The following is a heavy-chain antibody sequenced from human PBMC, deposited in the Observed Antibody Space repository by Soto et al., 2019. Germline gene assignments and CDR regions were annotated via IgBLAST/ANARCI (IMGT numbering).Heavy chain of an antibody. D-gene: IGHD6-13*01. J-gene: IGHJ6*02. CDR2: ISYDGSNK. CDR1: GFTFSSYA. CDR3: ARVYSSSWSYYYYGMDV. V-gene: IGHV3-30-3*01. Sequence: GGSLRLSCAASGFTFSSYAMHWVRQAPGKGLEWVAVISYDGSNKYYADSVKGRFTISRDNSKNTLYLQMNSLRAEDTAVYYCARVYSSSWSYYYYGMDVWGQGTTVTVS.